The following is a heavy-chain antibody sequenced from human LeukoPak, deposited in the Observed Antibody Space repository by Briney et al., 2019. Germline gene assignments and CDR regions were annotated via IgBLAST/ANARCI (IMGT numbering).Heavy chain of an antibody. CDR2: MNPNSGNT. D-gene: IGHD5-24*01. CDR1: GYTFTSYD. Sequence: ASVKVSCKASGYTFTSYDINWVRQAPGQGLEWMGWMNPNSGNTGYAQKFQGRVTMTRNTSISTAYMELSSLRSEDTAVYYCARGWRVIPYYYYYMDVWGKGTTVTVSS. V-gene: IGHV1-8*01. J-gene: IGHJ6*03. CDR3: ARGWRVIPYYYYYMDV.